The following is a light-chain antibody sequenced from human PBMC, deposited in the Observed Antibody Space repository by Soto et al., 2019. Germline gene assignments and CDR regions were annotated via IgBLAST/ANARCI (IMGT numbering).Light chain of an antibody. CDR3: LQYDNGPPWT. CDR2: GAS. J-gene: IGKJ1*01. Sequence: ETVLTQSPGTLSLSPGERATLSCRAGQSVSSSSLAWYQQRPGQAPRLLIYGASTRATGVPARFSGSGSGTEFTLTISSLQSEDFALYYCLQYDNGPPWTFGQGTKVDIK. V-gene: IGKV3-15*01. CDR1: QSVSSS.